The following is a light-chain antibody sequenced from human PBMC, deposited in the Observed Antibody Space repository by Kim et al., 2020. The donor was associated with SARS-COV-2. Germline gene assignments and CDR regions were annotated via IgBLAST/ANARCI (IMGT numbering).Light chain of an antibody. V-gene: IGKV3-20*01. CDR1: QGVSRSV. CDR2: EAS. Sequence: SPGDSATLSWRASQGVSRSVLAWYQQKPGEAPRLLIYEASSRATGIPDRCSGSGSGTDFTRTISGREPEDFAVYYCEQYGSAPLYTCGQGTKLEI. J-gene: IGKJ2*01. CDR3: EQYGSAPLYT.